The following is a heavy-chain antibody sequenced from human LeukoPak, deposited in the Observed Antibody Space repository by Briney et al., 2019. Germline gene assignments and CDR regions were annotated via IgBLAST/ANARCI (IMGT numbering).Heavy chain of an antibody. CDR2: IYWNDDK. J-gene: IGHJ4*02. CDR1: GFSLSTSGVG. V-gene: IGHV2-5*01. D-gene: IGHD6-13*01. Sequence: SGPTLVKSTQTLTLTCTFSGFSLSTSGVGVGWIRQPPGKALEWLALIYWNDDKRYSPSLKSRLTITKDTSKNQVVLTMTNMDPVDTATYYCALGIAAVDYWGQGTLVTVSS. CDR3: ALGIAAVDY.